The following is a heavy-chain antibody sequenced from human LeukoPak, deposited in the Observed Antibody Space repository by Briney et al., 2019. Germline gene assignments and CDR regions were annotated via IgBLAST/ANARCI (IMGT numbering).Heavy chain of an antibody. J-gene: IGHJ4*02. Sequence: GGSLRLSCAASGFTLSSYAXHWXXXAXGXGLXWVAVISFAGSNQYYADSVKGRFTISRDNSKNTLYLQMNSLRTEDTAVYYCASPDYRGYFDYWGQGTLVTVSS. D-gene: IGHD4/OR15-4a*01. CDR2: ISFAGSNQ. CDR3: ASPDYRGYFDY. V-gene: IGHV3-30-3*01. CDR1: GFTLSSYA.